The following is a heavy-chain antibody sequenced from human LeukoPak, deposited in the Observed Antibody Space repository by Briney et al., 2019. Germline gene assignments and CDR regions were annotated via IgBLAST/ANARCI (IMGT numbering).Heavy chain of an antibody. V-gene: IGHV4-59*08. D-gene: IGHD3-9*01. CDR2: IYYSGST. J-gene: IGHJ5*02. CDR1: GGSISSYY. CDR3: ARHRAGDYDILTGYYPAYWFDP. Sequence: KASETLSLTCTVSGGSISSYYWSWIRQPPGKGLEWIGYIYYSGSTNYNPSLKRRVPISIDTPKNHFSLTLSSVTAADTAVYYSARHRAGDYDILTGYYPAYWFDPWGQGTLVTVSS.